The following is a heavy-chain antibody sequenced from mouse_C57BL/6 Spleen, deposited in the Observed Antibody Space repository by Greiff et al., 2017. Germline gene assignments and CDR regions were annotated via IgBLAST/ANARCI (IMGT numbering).Heavy chain of an antibody. CDR2: FFPGSGSI. CDR1: GYTFTGYW. J-gene: IGHJ1*03. V-gene: IGHV1-9*01. Sequence: QVQLQQSGAELMKPGASVKLSCKASGYTFTGYWIEWVKQRPGHGLEWIGEFFPGSGSINYNEKFKGKAKFTADTSSNAAYMRLSSLTTEDSAICCGARRGRETYLDFGVWGTGTTVTVSS. CDR3: ARRGRETYLDFGV.